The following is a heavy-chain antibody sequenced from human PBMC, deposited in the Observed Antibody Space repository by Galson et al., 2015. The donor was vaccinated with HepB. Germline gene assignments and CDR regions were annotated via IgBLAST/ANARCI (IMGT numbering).Heavy chain of an antibody. CDR1: GFTFSSYG. CDR3: ARGDGYNSFDY. V-gene: IGHV3-33*01. CDR2: IWYDGSNK. Sequence: SLRLSCAASGFTFSSYGLHWVRQAPGKGLEWVAIIWYDGSNKYYADSVKGRFTISRDNSQNTLYLQMNSLRAEDTAVYYCARGDGYNSFDYWGQGALVTVSS. D-gene: IGHD5-24*01. J-gene: IGHJ4*02.